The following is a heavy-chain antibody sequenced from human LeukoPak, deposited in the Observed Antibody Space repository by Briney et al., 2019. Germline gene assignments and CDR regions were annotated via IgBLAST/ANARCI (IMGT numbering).Heavy chain of an antibody. CDR3: ARLGLWVDFDY. V-gene: IGHV4-59*08. CDR1: GGSISSYY. Sequence: SETLSLTCTVSGGSISSYYWSWIRQPPGKGLEWIGYICYSGSTNYNPSLKSRVTISVDTSKNQFSLKLSSVTAADTAVYYCARLGLWVDFDYWGQGTLVTVSS. D-gene: IGHD5-18*01. CDR2: ICYSGST. J-gene: IGHJ4*02.